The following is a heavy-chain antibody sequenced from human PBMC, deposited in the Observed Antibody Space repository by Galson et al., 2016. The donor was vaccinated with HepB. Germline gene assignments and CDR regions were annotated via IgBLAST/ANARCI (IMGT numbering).Heavy chain of an antibody. CDR3: AKHGNYRGFDY. CDR2: ISGSGGNI. D-gene: IGHD4-17*01. Sequence: ISGSGGNIYYTDSVKGRFTISRDNSKNTLYLQMNSLRAEDTAIYYCAKHGNYRGFDYWGQGTLVTVSS. J-gene: IGHJ4*02. V-gene: IGHV3-23*01.